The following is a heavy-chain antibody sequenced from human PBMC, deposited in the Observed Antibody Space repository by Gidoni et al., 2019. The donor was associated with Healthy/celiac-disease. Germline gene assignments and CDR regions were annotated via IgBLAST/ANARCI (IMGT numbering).Heavy chain of an antibody. D-gene: IGHD2-21*02. J-gene: IGHJ3*02. CDR2: ISSSSSYT. V-gene: IGHV3-11*06. CDR1: GFTFSDYY. Sequence: QVQLVESGGGLVKPGGSLRLSCAASGFTFSDYYMSWIRQAPGKGLEWVSYISSSSSYTNYADSVKGRFTISRDNAKNSLYLQMNSLRAEDTAVYYCARMRHIVVVTALDAFDIWGQGTMVTVSS. CDR3: ARMRHIVVVTALDAFDI.